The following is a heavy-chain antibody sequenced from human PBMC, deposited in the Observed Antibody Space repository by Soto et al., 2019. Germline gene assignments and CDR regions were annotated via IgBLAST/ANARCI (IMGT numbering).Heavy chain of an antibody. V-gene: IGHV1-69*01. J-gene: IGHJ4*02. CDR2: IIPIFGTA. Sequence: QVQLVQCGAEVKKPGSSVKVSCKASGGTFSSYAISWVRQAPGQGLEWMGGIIPIFGTANYAQKFQGRVTITADESTSTALLELSSLRSEDTAVYYCARAGGGCRIAVAGMFDYWGQGTLVTVSS. CDR1: GGTFSSYA. D-gene: IGHD6-19*01. CDR3: ARAGGGCRIAVAGMFDY.